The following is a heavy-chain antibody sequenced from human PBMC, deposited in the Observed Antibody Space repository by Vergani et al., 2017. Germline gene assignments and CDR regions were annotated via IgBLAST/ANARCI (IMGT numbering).Heavy chain of an antibody. J-gene: IGHJ4*02. CDR3: ARGPPSLYYYDSSGYYYPH. D-gene: IGHD3-22*01. CDR2: IYYSGST. V-gene: IGHV4-39*01. Sequence: QLQLQESGPGLVKPSETLSLTCTVSGGSISSSSYYWGWIRQPPGKGLEWIGSIYYSGSTYYNPSLKSRVTISVDTSKNQFSLKLSSVTAADTAVYYCARGPPSLYYYDSSGYYYPHWGQGTLVTVSS. CDR1: GGSISSSSYY.